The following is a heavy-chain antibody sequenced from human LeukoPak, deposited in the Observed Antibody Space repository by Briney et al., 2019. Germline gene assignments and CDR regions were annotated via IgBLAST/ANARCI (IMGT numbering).Heavy chain of an antibody. CDR3: ERESMELVRFDF. D-gene: IGHD6-13*01. V-gene: IGHV3-74*01. Sequence: SGGSLRLSCAASGFTFSSYWMHWVRQAPGKGLVWVSNINSDGRRTSYADSVKGRFTISRDNAKNTLYLQMNSLRAEDTAVYYCERESMELVRFDFWGQGTLVTVSS. J-gene: IGHJ4*02. CDR1: GFTFSSYW. CDR2: INSDGRRT.